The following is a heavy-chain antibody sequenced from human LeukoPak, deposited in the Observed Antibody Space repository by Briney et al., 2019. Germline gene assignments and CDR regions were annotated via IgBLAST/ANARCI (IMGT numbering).Heavy chain of an antibody. J-gene: IGHJ4*01. CDR3: AKSGGYGLIDY. CDR2: INHSGST. CDR1: GDSISSSCHY. Sequence: SETLSLTCAVSGDSISSSCHYWTWIRQSPGKGLEWIGEINHSGSTNYNPSLKSRVTISVDTSKNQFSLKLNSVTAADSAMYYCAKSGGYGLIDYWGQGTLVTVSS. D-gene: IGHD1-26*01. V-gene: IGHV4-39*01.